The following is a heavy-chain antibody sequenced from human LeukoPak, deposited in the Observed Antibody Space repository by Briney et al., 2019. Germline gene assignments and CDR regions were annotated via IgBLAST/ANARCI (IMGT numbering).Heavy chain of an antibody. CDR3: ATDLSGTYSSSNWFDP. CDR1: GYTLTELS. Sequence: GASVKVSCKVSGYTLTELSMHWVRQAPGKGLEWMGGFDPEDGETIYAQKFQGRVTMTEDTSTDTAYMELSSLRSEDTAVYYCATDLSGTYSSSNWFDPWGQGTLVTVSS. D-gene: IGHD6-6*01. CDR2: FDPEDGET. V-gene: IGHV1-24*01. J-gene: IGHJ5*02.